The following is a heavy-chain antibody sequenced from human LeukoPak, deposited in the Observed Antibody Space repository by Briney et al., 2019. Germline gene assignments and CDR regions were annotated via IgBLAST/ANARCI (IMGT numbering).Heavy chain of an antibody. D-gene: IGHD3-16*01. V-gene: IGHV4-59*01. Sequence: PSETLSLTCTVSGGSISSYYWSWIRQPPGKGLEWIGYIYYSGSTNYNPSLKSRVTISVDTSKNQFSLKLSSVTAADTAVYYCASSWWLSSFGGYFDYWGQGTLVTVSS. CDR3: ASSWWLSSFGGYFDY. CDR1: GGSISSYY. CDR2: IYYSGST. J-gene: IGHJ4*02.